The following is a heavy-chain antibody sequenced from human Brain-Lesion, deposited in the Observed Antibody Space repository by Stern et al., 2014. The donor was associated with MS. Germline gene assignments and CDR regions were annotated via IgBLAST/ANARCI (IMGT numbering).Heavy chain of an antibody. Sequence: EVQLVQSGGGLIQPGGSLRLSCAASGFSVSTNFMTWVRQAPGKGLAWVSLIYSNGDKQYADSVKGRFTISRDSSKNTLYLQMNSLRAEDTAVYYCARKTDTTMGGDYWGPGALVTVSS. D-gene: IGHD5-18*01. V-gene: IGHV3-53*01. J-gene: IGHJ4*02. CDR3: ARKTDTTMGGDY. CDR2: IYSNGDK. CDR1: GFSVSTNF.